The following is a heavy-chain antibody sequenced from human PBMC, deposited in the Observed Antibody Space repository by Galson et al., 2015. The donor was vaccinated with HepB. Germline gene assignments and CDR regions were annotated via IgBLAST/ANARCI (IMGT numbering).Heavy chain of an antibody. CDR2: ISYDGNNK. CDR3: AAMREASTSFYGAQSY. Sequence: SLRLSCAASGFTFSSYAMHWVRQAPGKGLEWVSLISYDGNNKHYADSVKGRFFISRDNSRNTLYVQMNSLRPEDTAVYYCAAMREASTSFYGAQSYWGQGTLVTVSS. D-gene: IGHD2-2*01. CDR1: GFTFSSYA. V-gene: IGHV3-30*04. J-gene: IGHJ4*02.